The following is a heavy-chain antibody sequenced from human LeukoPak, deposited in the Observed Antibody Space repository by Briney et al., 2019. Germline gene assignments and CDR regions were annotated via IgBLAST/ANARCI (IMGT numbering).Heavy chain of an antibody. D-gene: IGHD3-9*01. J-gene: IGHJ6*03. Sequence: PSETLSLTCTVSGGSISSYYWSWIRQPAGKGLEWIGRTYTSGNTNYNPSLKSRVTMSVDTSKNQFSLKLSSVTAADTAVYYCARDRHYDILTGYTYYYMDVWGKGTTVTLSS. CDR2: TYTSGNT. V-gene: IGHV4-4*07. CDR1: GGSISSYY. CDR3: ARDRHYDILTGYTYYYMDV.